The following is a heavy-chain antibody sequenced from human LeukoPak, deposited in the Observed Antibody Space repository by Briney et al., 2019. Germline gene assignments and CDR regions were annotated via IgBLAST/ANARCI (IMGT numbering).Heavy chain of an antibody. V-gene: IGHV3-64*01. CDR3: RGDAGFCSGGSCPRYYFDY. J-gene: IGHJ4*02. CDR2: ISSKGGST. D-gene: IGHD2-15*01. Sequence: GGSLRLSCAASGCTFSKYAMHWVRQAPGKGLEYVSAISSKGGSTYYANSVKGRFTISRDNSKNTLYFQMGSLRAEDMAVYYCRGDAGFCSGGSCPRYYFDYWGQGTLVTVSS. CDR1: GCTFSKYA.